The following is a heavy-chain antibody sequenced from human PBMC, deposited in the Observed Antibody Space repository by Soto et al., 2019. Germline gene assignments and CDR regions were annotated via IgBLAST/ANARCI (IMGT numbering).Heavy chain of an antibody. V-gene: IGHV3-30*18. CDR1: GFTFSSYG. Sequence: GGSLRLSCAASGFTFSSYGMHWVRQAPGKGLEWVAVISYDGSNKYYADSVKGRFTISRDNSKNTLYLQMNSLRAEDTAVYYCAKGLHWGSPYYFDYWGQGTLVTVSS. CDR2: ISYDGSNK. D-gene: IGHD7-27*01. J-gene: IGHJ4*02. CDR3: AKGLHWGSPYYFDY.